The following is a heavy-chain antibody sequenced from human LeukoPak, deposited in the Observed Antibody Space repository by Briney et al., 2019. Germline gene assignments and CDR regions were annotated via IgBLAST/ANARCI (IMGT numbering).Heavy chain of an antibody. CDR3: ARDQYSSTWYRGAFDV. D-gene: IGHD6-13*01. J-gene: IGHJ3*01. V-gene: IGHV3-74*01. CDR1: GFTFTTSW. Sequence: GGSLRLSCAASGFTFTTSWMHWFRQAPGKGLVWVSRIESDGTSTTYADSVKGRFTVSRDNAKNTLYLQMNSLRAEDTAVYYCARDQYSSTWYRGAFDVWGQGTMVSVSS. CDR2: IESDGTST.